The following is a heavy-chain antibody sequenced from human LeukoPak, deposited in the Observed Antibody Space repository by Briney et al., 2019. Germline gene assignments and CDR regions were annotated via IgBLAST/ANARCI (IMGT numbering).Heavy chain of an antibody. CDR2: ISPNNGNT. V-gene: IGHV1-18*01. CDR3: TRVRNSNNWWGAFDI. J-gene: IGHJ3*02. Sequence: ASVKVSCKAFGYTFDTSSISWVRQAPRQRLEWMGWISPNNGNTHYAQGVQGRVTMTTDTSRSTAYMELRSLRSDDTAVYYCTRVRNSNNWWGAFDIWGQGTMVTVSS. D-gene: IGHD1-1*01. CDR1: GYTFDTSS.